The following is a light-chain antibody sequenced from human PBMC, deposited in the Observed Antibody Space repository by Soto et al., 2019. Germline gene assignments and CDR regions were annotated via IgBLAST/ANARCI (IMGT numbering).Light chain of an antibody. V-gene: IGKV3-11*01. J-gene: IGKJ4*01. CDR1: QSVSRY. CDR3: QQRRGRPST. Sequence: EIVLTQSPATLSLSPGERATLSCRASQSVSRYLAWYQQKTGQAPTLLIYDASNRATGIPDRFSGSGSGTDFTLTISSLAPQDFAVYHCQQRRGRPSTFGGGNKVLIK. CDR2: DAS.